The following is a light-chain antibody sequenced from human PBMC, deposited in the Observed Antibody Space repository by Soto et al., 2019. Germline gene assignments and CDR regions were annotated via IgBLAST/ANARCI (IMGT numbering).Light chain of an antibody. V-gene: IGLV2-23*01. CDR3: CSFALISTLI. CDR1: SSDVGNYNL. J-gene: IGLJ2*01. Sequence: QSALTQPASVSGSPGQSITIPCTGTSSDVGNYNLVSWYQQYPGKAPKLMIYEGGKRPSGVSNRFSGSKSGNTASLTISGLQAEDEADYYCCSFALISTLIFGGGTKLTVL. CDR2: EGG.